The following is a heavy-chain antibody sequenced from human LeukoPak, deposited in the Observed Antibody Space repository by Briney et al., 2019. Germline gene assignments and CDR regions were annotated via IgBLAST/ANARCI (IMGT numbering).Heavy chain of an antibody. CDR1: GGSFSGYY. CDR2: INHSGST. J-gene: IGHJ4*02. D-gene: IGHD2-2*01. Sequence: SETLSLTCAVYGGSFSGYYWSWIRQPPGKGLEWIGEINHSGSTNYNPSLKSRVTISVDTSKNQFSLKLSSVTAADTAVYYCARGPYRSSTSCYLDYWGQGTLVTVSS. V-gene: IGHV4-34*01. CDR3: ARGPYRSSTSCYLDY.